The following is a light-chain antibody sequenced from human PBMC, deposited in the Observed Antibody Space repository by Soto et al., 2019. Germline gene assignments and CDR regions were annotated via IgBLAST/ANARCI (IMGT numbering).Light chain of an antibody. V-gene: IGKV3-20*01. Sequence: EIVLTQSPGTLSLSPGERATLSCRASQSVSTNYLAWYQQKPGQAPRLLIYGESDRATGIPDRLSGSGSGTDFTLTISRLEYEDFAVYYCQQYGTSPYTFGQGTRLEI. CDR2: GES. CDR3: QQYGTSPYT. J-gene: IGKJ2*01. CDR1: QSVSTNY.